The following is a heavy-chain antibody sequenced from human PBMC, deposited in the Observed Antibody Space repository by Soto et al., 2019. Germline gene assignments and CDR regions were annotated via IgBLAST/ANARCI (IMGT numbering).Heavy chain of an antibody. J-gene: IGHJ4*01. Sequence: GSLRLSCAASGFIFSNAWINWVRQAPGKGLEWVGRIKSKADGGTTDFAAPVKGRFAISRDDSMNMMYMQMSSLRTEDTAVYYCTTDSYINMRIVRFEYWGHRTLVTDSS. CDR3: TTDSYINMRIVRFEY. V-gene: IGHV3-15*07. D-gene: IGHD1-26*01. CDR2: IKSKADGGTT. CDR1: GFIFSNAW.